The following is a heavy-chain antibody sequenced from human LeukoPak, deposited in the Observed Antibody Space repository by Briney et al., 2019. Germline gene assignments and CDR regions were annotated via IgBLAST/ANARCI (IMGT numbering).Heavy chain of an antibody. Sequence: TGGSLRPSCTASGFTFDDYAMHWVRQAPGKGLEWVSLISGDGGSAYYADSVKGRFTISRDNSKNSLYLQMYSLRTEDTALYYCAKEDYYDSSGPDYWGQGTLVTVSS. CDR2: ISGDGGSA. CDR3: AKEDYYDSSGPDY. V-gene: IGHV3-43*02. CDR1: GFTFDDYA. J-gene: IGHJ4*02. D-gene: IGHD3-22*01.